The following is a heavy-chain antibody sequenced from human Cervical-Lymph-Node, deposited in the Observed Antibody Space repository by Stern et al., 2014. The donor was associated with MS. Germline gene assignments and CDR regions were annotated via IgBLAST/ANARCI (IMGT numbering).Heavy chain of an antibody. CDR3: ARVAPTVGAAY. J-gene: IGHJ4*02. CDR2: INPNGGRA. D-gene: IGHD1-26*01. CDR1: GYTFTDYS. Sequence: QVQLVQSGAEVMKPGVSVNVSCKASGYTFTDYSIQWVRQVHGQGLEWMGMINPNGGRATYPRKFRGRVTMTRDTSTATVKMELNSLRSEDTAVYYCARVAPTVGAAYWGQGTLVTVSS. V-gene: IGHV1-46*01.